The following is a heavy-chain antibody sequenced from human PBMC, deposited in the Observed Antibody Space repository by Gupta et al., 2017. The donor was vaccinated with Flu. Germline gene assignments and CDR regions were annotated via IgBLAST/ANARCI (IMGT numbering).Heavy chain of an antibody. V-gene: IGHV3-73*01. J-gene: IGHJ4*02. D-gene: IGHD3-22*01. CDR1: GFTFSGSA. Sequence: EVQLVESGGGLVQPGGSMKLSCEASGFTFSGSAMHWVRQASGKGLEWVGRIRSKANSYATAYAASVKGRFTISRDDSKNTAYLQMNSLKTEDTAVYYCTSSIRDYDNYWGQGTLVTVSS. CDR3: TSSIRDYDNY. CDR2: IRSKANSYAT.